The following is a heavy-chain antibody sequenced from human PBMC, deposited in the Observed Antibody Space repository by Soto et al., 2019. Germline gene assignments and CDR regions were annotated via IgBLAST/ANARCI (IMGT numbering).Heavy chain of an antibody. V-gene: IGHV3-7*02. CDR3: ARPPNRERYFDL. J-gene: IGHJ2*01. CDR1: GLTFSRHW. Sequence: EVQLVESGGGSVQSGGSLTLSCAASGLTFSRHWMSWVRQAPGKGLEWVASIKQDGSEKFYLDSVKGRFTISRDNAENSVYLQINSLRAEDTAVYYCARPPNRERYFDLWGRGTRVTVSS. CDR2: IKQDGSEK. D-gene: IGHD1-26*01.